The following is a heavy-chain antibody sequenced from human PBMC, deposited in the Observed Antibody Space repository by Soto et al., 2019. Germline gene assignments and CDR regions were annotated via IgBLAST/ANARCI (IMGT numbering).Heavy chain of an antibody. V-gene: IGHV1-18*01. D-gene: IGHD6-13*01. CDR1: GYTFTGFV. CDR3: ARDLRAGYSSGWSPGAY. CDR2: ISANNGDT. J-gene: IGHJ4*02. Sequence: ASVKVSCKASGYTFTGFVINWVRQAPGQGIEWVGWISANNGDTNCAQNLQGRVTLTTDASTNTAYMDLRSLRSDDTAVYYCARDLRAGYSSGWSPGAYWGQGTLVTVSS.